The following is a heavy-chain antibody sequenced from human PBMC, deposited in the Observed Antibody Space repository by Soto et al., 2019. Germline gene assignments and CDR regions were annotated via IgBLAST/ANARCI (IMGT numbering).Heavy chain of an antibody. V-gene: IGHV3-23*01. D-gene: IGHD1-26*01. Sequence: GGSLRLACAASAFTFNTYAMGWVRQAPGKGLEWVSAISVSGGGTYYADSVKGRFTISRDTSKNTLYLQMNSLRADDTAVYYCAKSGGASPYYFDYWGRGTLVTVSS. CDR2: ISVSGGGT. CDR1: AFTFNTYA. CDR3: AKSGGASPYYFDY. J-gene: IGHJ4*02.